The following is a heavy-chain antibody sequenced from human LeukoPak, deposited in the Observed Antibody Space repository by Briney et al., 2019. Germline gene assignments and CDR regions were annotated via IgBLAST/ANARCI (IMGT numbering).Heavy chain of an antibody. CDR1: GFTFSSYG. D-gene: IGHD3-16*02. Sequence: PPGRSLRLSCAASGFTFSSYGMHWVRQAPGKGLEWVAVIPYDGSNKYYADSVKGRFTISRDNSKNTLYLQMNSLRAEDTAVYYCAKGHYDYVWGSYRYQIPDFDYWGQGTLVTVSS. CDR2: IPYDGSNK. V-gene: IGHV3-30*18. J-gene: IGHJ4*02. CDR3: AKGHYDYVWGSYRYQIPDFDY.